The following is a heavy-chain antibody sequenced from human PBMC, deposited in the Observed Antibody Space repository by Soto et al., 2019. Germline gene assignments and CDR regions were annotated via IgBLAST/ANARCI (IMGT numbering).Heavy chain of an antibody. V-gene: IGHV4-31*03. J-gene: IGHJ6*02. Sequence: SETLSLTCTVSGGSISSGGYYWSWIRQHPGKGLEWIGYIYYSGSTYYNPSLKSRVTISVDTSKNQFSLKLSSVTAADTAVYYCARSPGRNPYDFWSGYYPAFPGLYGMDVWGQRTTVPVS. D-gene: IGHD3-3*01. CDR1: GGSISSGGYY. CDR2: IYYSGST. CDR3: ARSPGRNPYDFWSGYYPAFPGLYGMDV.